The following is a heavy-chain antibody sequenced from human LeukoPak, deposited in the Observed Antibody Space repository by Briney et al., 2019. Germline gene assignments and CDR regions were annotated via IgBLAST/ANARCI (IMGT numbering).Heavy chain of an antibody. D-gene: IGHD4-17*01. J-gene: IGHJ5*02. V-gene: IGHV1-69*01. CDR3: ARSGDYGGYGNWFDP. CDR1: GGTFSSYA. CDR2: IIPIFGTA. Sequence: SVKVSCKASGGTFSSYAISWVRQAPGQGVEWVGGIIPIFGTANYAQKFQGRVTITADESTSTAYMELSSLRSDDTAGYYCARSGDYGGYGNWFDPWGQGTLVTVSS.